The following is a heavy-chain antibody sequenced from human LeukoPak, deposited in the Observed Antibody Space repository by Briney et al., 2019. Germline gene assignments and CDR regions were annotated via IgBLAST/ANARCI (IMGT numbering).Heavy chain of an antibody. CDR1: GGSISSSSYY. CDR3: ARRGATYYYDSSGYHYYYYYMDV. J-gene: IGHJ6*03. D-gene: IGHD3-22*01. V-gene: IGHV4-39*07. CDR2: IYYSGST. Sequence: SETLSLTCTVSGGSISSSSYYWGWIRQPPGKGLEWIGSIYYSGSTYYNPSLKSRVTISVDTSKNQFSLKLSSVTGADTAVYYCARRGATYYYDSSGYHYYYYYMDVWGKGTTVTISS.